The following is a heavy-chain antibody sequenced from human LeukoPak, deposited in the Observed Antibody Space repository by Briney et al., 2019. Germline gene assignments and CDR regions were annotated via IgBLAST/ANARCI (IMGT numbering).Heavy chain of an antibody. CDR1: GGSFSGYY. D-gene: IGHD3-10*01. V-gene: IGHV4-34*01. J-gene: IGHJ5*02. CDR3: VRGWENYGSGSYRNWFDP. CDR2: INHSRST. Sequence: SETLSLPCAVYGGSFSGYYWRWIRQPPGKALEWIGEINHSRSTKDNPSLKSPVTISVDMSKNQFSLKLSSVTAADTAVYYCVRGWENYGSGSYRNWFDPWGQGTLVTVSS.